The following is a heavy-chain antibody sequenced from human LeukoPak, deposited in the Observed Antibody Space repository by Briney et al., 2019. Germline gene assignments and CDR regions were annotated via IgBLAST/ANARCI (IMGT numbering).Heavy chain of an antibody. Sequence: GGSLRLSCEGSGFTFTAYWMSWVRQAPGQGLEWVASINQGGNERHFVDSVRGRFTISRDNGNKSLYLQMDSLRAEDTAVYYCAVVRYYDVLTGVVDFWGQGTLVTVSS. CDR2: INQGGNER. CDR1: GFTFTAYW. D-gene: IGHD3-9*01. CDR3: AVVRYYDVLTGVVDF. J-gene: IGHJ4*02. V-gene: IGHV3-7*01.